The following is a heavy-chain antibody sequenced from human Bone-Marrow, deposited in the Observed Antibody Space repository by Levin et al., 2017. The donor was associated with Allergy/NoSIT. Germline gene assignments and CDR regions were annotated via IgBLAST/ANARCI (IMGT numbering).Heavy chain of an antibody. CDR3: AKDPLGRDYGDCPYWYFDL. D-gene: IGHD4-17*01. CDR2: ISYNGNNK. V-gene: IGHV3-30*18. CDR1: GLTSSNYG. Sequence: GGSLRLSCVASGLTSSNYGMHWVRQAPGKGLEWMAFISYNGNNKHYADSVRGRFTISRDKFENTVYLQMSSLSGEDTAVYYCAKDPLGRDYGDCPYWYFDLWGRGTLVAVSS. J-gene: IGHJ2*01.